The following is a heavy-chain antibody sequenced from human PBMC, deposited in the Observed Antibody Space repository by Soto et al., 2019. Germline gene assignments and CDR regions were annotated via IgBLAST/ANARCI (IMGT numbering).Heavy chain of an antibody. V-gene: IGHV4-59*01. D-gene: IGHD2-2*01. CDR1: GGSISSYY. CDR3: ARGEIVVVPAADYYYYYVMDV. Sequence: SETLSLTCTVSGGSISSYYWSWIRQPPGKGLEWIGYIYYSGSTNYNPSLKSRVTISADTSKNQFSLKLSSVTAADTAVYYCARGEIVVVPAADYYYYYVMDVWGQGTTVTVSS. CDR2: IYYSGST. J-gene: IGHJ6*02.